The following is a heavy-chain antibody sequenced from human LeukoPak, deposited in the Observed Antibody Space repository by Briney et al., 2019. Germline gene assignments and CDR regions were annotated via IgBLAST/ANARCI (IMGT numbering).Heavy chain of an antibody. V-gene: IGHV4-34*01. D-gene: IGHD4-17*01. CDR1: GGSFSGYY. J-gene: IGHJ4*02. CDR2: INHSGST. Sequence: SETLSLTCAVYGGSFSGYYWSWIRQPPGKGLEWIGEINHSGSTNYNPSLKSRVTISVDTSKNQFSLKLSSVTAADTAVYYCARGDMTTVTTYFDYWGQGTLVTVSS. CDR3: ARGDMTTVTTYFDY.